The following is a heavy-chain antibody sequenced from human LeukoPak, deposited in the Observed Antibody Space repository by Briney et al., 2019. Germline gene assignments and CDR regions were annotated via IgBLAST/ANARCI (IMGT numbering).Heavy chain of an antibody. CDR3: ARGRLTGYRLGYYMDV. CDR2: INPSGGST. D-gene: IGHD3-9*01. J-gene: IGHJ6*03. V-gene: IGHV1-46*01. Sequence: ASVKVSCKASGYTFTSYYMHWVRQAPGQGLEWMGIINPSGGSTSYAQKFQGRVTMTRNTSVSTAYMELSSLRSEDTAVYYCARGRLTGYRLGYYMDVWGKGTTVTISS. CDR1: GYTFTSYY.